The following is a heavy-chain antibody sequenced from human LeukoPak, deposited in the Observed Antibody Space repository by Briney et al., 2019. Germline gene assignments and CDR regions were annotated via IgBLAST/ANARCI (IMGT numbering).Heavy chain of an antibody. CDR3: ARETYSNILTGTDY. V-gene: IGHV1-18*01. J-gene: IGHJ4*02. CDR2: ISTYDDNI. Sequence: ASVKVSCKASGYTFTTYGLSWVRQAPGQGLEWLGWISTYDDNIRYAQSLQGRLTLTIDTSTSTAYMELRSLTSDDTAVYYCARETYSNILTGTDYWGPGTLVTVSS. CDR1: GYTFTTYG. D-gene: IGHD3-9*01.